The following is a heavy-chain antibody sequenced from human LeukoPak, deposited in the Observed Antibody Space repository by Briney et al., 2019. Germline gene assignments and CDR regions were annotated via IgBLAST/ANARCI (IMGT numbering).Heavy chain of an antibody. CDR2: MYTLGNT. Sequence: GGSLRLSCAASGFTVSTNYMTWIRQAPGKGLEWVSVMYTLGNTNYADSVRGRFTISRDNAKNSLYLQMNSLRAEDTAVYYCARDLYRIVVVPHYFDYWGQGTLVTVSS. J-gene: IGHJ4*02. CDR3: ARDLYRIVVVPHYFDY. D-gene: IGHD3-22*01. CDR1: GFTVSTNY. V-gene: IGHV3-66*01.